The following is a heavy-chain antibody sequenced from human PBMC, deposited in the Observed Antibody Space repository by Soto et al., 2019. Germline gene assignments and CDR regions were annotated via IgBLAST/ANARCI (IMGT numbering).Heavy chain of an antibody. CDR3: ASQRNPYNGWFEYYFDY. D-gene: IGHD6-19*01. Sequence: QLQLQESGPGLVKPSETLSLTCTVSGGSISSSSYYWGWIRQPPGKGLESIGSIYYSGSTYYNPSLKSRVTISVDTCKNQFSLKLSSVTAADTAVYYCASQRNPYNGWFEYYFDYWGQGTMVTVSS. V-gene: IGHV4-39*01. CDR1: GGSISSSSYY. CDR2: IYYSGST. J-gene: IGHJ4*02.